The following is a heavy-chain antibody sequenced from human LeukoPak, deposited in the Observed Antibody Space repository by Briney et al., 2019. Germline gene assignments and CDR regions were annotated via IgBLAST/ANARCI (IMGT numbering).Heavy chain of an antibody. Sequence: GGSLRLSCAASGFTFSSYSMNWVRQAPGKGLEWVSVIYSGGSTYYADSVKGRFTISRDNSKNTLYLQMNSLRAEDTAVYYCAREGWSVSIFDYWGQGTLVTVSS. V-gene: IGHV3-66*01. CDR1: GFTFSSYS. CDR3: AREGWSVSIFDY. D-gene: IGHD6-19*01. J-gene: IGHJ4*02. CDR2: IYSGGST.